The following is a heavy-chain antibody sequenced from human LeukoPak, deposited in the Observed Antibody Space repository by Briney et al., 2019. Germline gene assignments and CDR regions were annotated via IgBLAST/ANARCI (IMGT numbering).Heavy chain of an antibody. J-gene: IGHJ4*02. D-gene: IGHD3-10*01. CDR3: ARDRALLWGGIDY. CDR1: GGSFSGYY. CDR2: INHSGST. Sequence: SETLSLTCAVYGGSFSGYYWSWIRQPPGKGLEWTGEINHSGSTNYNPSLKSRVTISVDTSKNQFSLKLSSVTAADTAVYYCARDRALLWGGIDYWGQGTLVTVSS. V-gene: IGHV4-34*01.